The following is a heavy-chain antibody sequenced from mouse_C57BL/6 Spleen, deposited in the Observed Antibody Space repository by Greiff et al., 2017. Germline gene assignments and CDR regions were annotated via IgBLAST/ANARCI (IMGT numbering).Heavy chain of an antibody. J-gene: IGHJ4*01. CDR3: ARQDYDSLYAMDY. Sequence: EVMLVESGGDLVKPGGSLKLSCAASGFTFSGYGMSWVRQTPDKRLEWVATISSGGSYTYYPDSVKGRFTISRDNAKNTLYLQMSSLKSEDTAMYYCARQDYDSLYAMDYWGQGTSVTVSS. V-gene: IGHV5-6*02. CDR1: GFTFSGYG. CDR2: ISSGGSYT. D-gene: IGHD2-4*01.